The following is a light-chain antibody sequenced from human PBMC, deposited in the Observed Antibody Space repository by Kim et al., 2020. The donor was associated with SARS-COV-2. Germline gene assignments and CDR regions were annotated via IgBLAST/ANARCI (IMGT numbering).Light chain of an antibody. CDR2: AAS. CDR3: QKYNSAPLT. CDR1: QPIYNY. V-gene: IGKV1-27*01. J-gene: IGKJ4*01. Sequence: DIQMTQSPSSLSASVGDRVTITCRASQPIYNYLAWYQQKPGKVPKLLIFAASALQSGVPSRFSGSGSGTDFTLTISSLQPEDVATYYCQKYNSAPLTFGGGTKVDIK.